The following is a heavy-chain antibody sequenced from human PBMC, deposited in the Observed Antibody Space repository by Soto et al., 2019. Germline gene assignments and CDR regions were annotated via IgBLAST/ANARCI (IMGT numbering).Heavy chain of an antibody. CDR2: IYYSGST. Sequence: SETLSLTCTVSGSSISSYYWSWIRQPPGKGLEWIGYIYYSGSTNYNPSLKSRVTISVDTSKNQFSLKLSSVTAADTAVYYCAREVHSSGWYGDWFDPWGQGTLVTVSS. CDR1: GSSISSYY. CDR3: AREVHSSGWYGDWFDP. D-gene: IGHD6-19*01. V-gene: IGHV4-59*01. J-gene: IGHJ5*02.